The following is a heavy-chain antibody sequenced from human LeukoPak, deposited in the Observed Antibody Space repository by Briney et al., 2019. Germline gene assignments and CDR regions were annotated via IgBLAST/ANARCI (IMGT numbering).Heavy chain of an antibody. J-gene: IGHJ6*03. D-gene: IGHD3-3*01. Sequence: SETLSLTCTVSGGSISSSSYYWGWIRQPPGKGLEWIGSIYYSGSTYYNPSLKSRVTISVDTSKNQFSLKLSSVTAADTAVYYCARVGATIFPHYYYYYMDVCGKGTTVTVSS. CDR2: IYYSGST. CDR3: ARVGATIFPHYYYYYMDV. V-gene: IGHV4-39*07. CDR1: GGSISSSSYY.